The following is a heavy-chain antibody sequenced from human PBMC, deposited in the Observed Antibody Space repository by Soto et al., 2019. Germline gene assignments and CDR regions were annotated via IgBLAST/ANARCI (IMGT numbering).Heavy chain of an antibody. CDR1: GLTFGSYG. D-gene: IGHD3-10*01. CDR2: IWYDGSNK. CDR3: ARDYGSGMDC. Sequence: QVQLVESGGGVVQPGRSLRLSCAASGLTFGSYGMHWVRQAPGKGLEWVALIWYDGSNKYYGDSVKGRFTISRDNSKNTLYLQMNSLRAEDTAVYYCARDYGSGMDCWGQGTLVIVSS. V-gene: IGHV3-33*01. J-gene: IGHJ4*02.